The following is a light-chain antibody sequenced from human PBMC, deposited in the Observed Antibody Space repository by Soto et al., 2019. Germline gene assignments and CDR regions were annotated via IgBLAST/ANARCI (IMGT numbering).Light chain of an antibody. CDR2: EGS. V-gene: IGLV2-23*01. CDR3: CSYAGSSTPYV. J-gene: IGLJ1*01. Sequence: QSVLTQPASVSGSPGQSITISCTGTSSDVGSYNLVSWYQQHPGKAPKLMIYEGSKRPSGVSNRFSGSKSGNTASLTISGLQAEDEADYYCCSYAGSSTPYVFVTGTRSPS. CDR1: SSDVGSYNL.